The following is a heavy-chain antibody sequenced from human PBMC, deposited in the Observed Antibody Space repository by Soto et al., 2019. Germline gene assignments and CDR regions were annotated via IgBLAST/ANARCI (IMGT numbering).Heavy chain of an antibody. J-gene: IGHJ4*02. V-gene: IGHV4-34*01. CDR1: GGSFSGYY. CDR2: INHSGST. D-gene: IGHD2-15*01. CDR3: ARTTGGYCSGGSCYSGRTGPPDY. Sequence: QVQLQQWGAGLLKPSETLSLTCAVYGGSFSGYYWSWIRQPPGKGLEWIGEINHSGSTNYNPSLKSRVTISVDTSKNQFSLKLSSVTAADTAVYSCARTTGGYCSGGSCYSGRTGPPDYWGQGTLVTVSS.